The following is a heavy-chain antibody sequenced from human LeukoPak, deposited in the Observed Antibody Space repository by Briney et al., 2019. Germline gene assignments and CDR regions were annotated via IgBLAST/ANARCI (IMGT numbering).Heavy chain of an antibody. CDR3: ARSRKPYYYYYMDV. Sequence: SETLSLTCTVSGGSISSYYWSWIRQPPGKGLEWIGYIYTSGSTNYNPSLKSRVTISVDTSKNQFSLKLSSVTAADTAVYYCARSRKPYYYYYMDVWGKGTTVAVSS. V-gene: IGHV4-4*09. CDR1: GGSISSYY. CDR2: IYTSGST. J-gene: IGHJ6*03.